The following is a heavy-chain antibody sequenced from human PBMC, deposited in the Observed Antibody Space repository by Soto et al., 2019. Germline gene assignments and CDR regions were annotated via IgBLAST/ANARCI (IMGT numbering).Heavy chain of an antibody. D-gene: IGHD2-8*01. CDR3: GGTCVTIGHYPYLSHY. CDR1: GGTFIDYA. J-gene: IGHJ4*01. V-gene: IGHV1-69*01. CDR2: TVPISGIE. Sequence: QVQLVQSGAEVKKPGSSVRVSCEASGGTFIDYAFSWVRQAPGQGLEWMGGTVPISGIEDYAQKFQGRITSAADASLKTSYMDVTRVSSEETEVYYCGGTCVTIGHYPYLSHYWGHGTLVTFS.